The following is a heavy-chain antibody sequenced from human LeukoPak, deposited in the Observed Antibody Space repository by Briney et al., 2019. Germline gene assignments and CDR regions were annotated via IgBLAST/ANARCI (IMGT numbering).Heavy chain of an antibody. J-gene: IGHJ4*02. CDR1: GLTFYTYS. CDR2: ISGRDGRT. CDR3: STSPSFGSSWYQFNY. Sequence: AGSLRLSCEVSGLTFYTYSMSWIRQAPGKGLEWVSAISGRDGRTYYSDSVKGRFTISRDNSQNTLYLQMKTLRAEDTAVYYCSTSPSFGSSWYQFNYWGQGALVIVSS. D-gene: IGHD6-13*01. V-gene: IGHV3-23*01.